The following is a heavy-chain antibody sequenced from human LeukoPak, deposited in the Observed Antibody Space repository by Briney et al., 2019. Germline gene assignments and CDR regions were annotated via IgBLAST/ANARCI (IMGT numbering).Heavy chain of an antibody. Sequence: SETLSLTCAVYGGSFSGYYWSWIRQPPGKGLEWIGEINHSGSTNYNPSLKSRVTISVDTSKNQFSLKLSSVTAADTAVYYCARGYYYGSGKGRQFDYWGQGTLVTVSS. CDR1: GGSFSGYY. J-gene: IGHJ4*02. D-gene: IGHD3-10*01. CDR3: ARGYYYGSGKGRQFDY. CDR2: INHSGST. V-gene: IGHV4-34*01.